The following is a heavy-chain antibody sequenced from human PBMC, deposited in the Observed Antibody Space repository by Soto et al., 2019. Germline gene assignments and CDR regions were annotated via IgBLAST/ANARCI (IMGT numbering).Heavy chain of an antibody. J-gene: IGHJ4*02. D-gene: IGHD3-22*01. Sequence: PGGSLRLSCAASGFTFSDYYMSWIRQAPGKGLEWVSYISSSSSYTNYADSVKGRFTISRDNAKNSLYLQMNSLRAEDTAVYYCARSLYYYDSSGSTTEFDYWGQGTLVTVSS. V-gene: IGHV3-11*06. CDR3: ARSLYYYDSSGSTTEFDY. CDR1: GFTFSDYY. CDR2: ISSSSSYT.